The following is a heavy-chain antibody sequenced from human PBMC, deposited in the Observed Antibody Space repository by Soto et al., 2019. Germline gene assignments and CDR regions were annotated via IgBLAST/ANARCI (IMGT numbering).Heavy chain of an antibody. J-gene: IGHJ4*02. V-gene: IGHV4-59*08. D-gene: IGHD3-22*01. Sequence: SETLSLTCTVSGGSISSYYCSWIRHPPGKELQYIVYIYYSGSTNYNPSLKSRVTISDDTSTNQFSLTLTSVTAADTAVYYCARIGLYDSDDYYYPDYWGQGTLVT. CDR3: ARIGLYDSDDYYYPDY. CDR1: GGSISSYY. CDR2: IYYSGST.